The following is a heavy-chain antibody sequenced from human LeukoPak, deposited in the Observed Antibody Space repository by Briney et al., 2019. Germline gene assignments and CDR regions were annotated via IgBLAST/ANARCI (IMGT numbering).Heavy chain of an antibody. Sequence: PGMSLRLSCATSGFTFSSYGMHWVRQAPGKGLEWVSCISSSGTKYYADSVKGRFTTSRDNGKSSLFLEMNSLRDEDTAVYYCARGPSSSSWSRFDPWGQGTLVTVSS. CDR1: GFTFSSYG. CDR2: ISSSGTK. J-gene: IGHJ5*02. V-gene: IGHV3-48*02. CDR3: ARGPSSSSWSRFDP. D-gene: IGHD6-13*01.